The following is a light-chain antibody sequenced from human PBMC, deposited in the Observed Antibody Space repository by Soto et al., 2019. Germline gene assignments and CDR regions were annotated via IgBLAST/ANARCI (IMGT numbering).Light chain of an antibody. CDR1: QSVSSSY. CDR3: QQFGSSPSMYT. Sequence: EIVLTQSPGTLSLSPGERATLSCRASQSVSSSYLAWYQQKPGQAPRLLIYGASSRATGIPDRFSGSGSGTVFTLTISRLEPEDFAVYYCQQFGSSPSMYTFGQGTNQEI. CDR2: GAS. J-gene: IGKJ2*01. V-gene: IGKV3-20*01.